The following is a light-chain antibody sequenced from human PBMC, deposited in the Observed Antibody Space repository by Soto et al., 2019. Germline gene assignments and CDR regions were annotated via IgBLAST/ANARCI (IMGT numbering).Light chain of an antibody. V-gene: IGLV1-40*01. CDR2: GNS. J-gene: IGLJ1*01. Sequence: QSVLTQPPSLNGAPGQRVTISCTGSSSNIGAGYDVHWYQQLPGTAPKLLIYGNSNRPSGVPDRFSGSKSGTSASLAITGLQAEDEADYYCQSYDSSLSGSGVFGTGTKVTVL. CDR3: QSYDSSLSGSGV. CDR1: SSNIGAGYD.